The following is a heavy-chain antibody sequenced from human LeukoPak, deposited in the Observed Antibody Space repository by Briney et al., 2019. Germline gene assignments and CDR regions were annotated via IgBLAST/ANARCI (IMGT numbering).Heavy chain of an antibody. CDR2: INPNSGGT. V-gene: IGHV1-2*02. CDR3: ASVFSTGWYFDY. J-gene: IGHJ4*02. CDR1: GYTFTGYY. D-gene: IGHD6-19*01. Sequence: ASVKVSCKASGYTFTGYYMHWVRQAPGQGLEWMGWINPNSGGTNYAQKFQGRVTVTRDTPINTAYMELNWLSSDDTAVYYCASVFSTGWYFDYWGQGTLVTVSS.